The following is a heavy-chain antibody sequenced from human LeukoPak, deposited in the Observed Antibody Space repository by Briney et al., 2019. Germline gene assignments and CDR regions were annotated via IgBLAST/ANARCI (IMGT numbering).Heavy chain of an antibody. J-gene: IGHJ4*02. V-gene: IGHV3-74*01. Sequence: GGSLRLSCAASGSTFSSYWMHWVRQAPGKGLVWVSRINSDGSSTSYADSVKGRFTISRDNAKNTLYLQMNSLRAEDTAVYYCARDRSDRRRTPNIDYWGQGTLVTVSS. CDR2: INSDGSST. CDR1: GSTFSSYW. CDR3: ARDRSDRRRTPNIDY. D-gene: IGHD4/OR15-4a*01.